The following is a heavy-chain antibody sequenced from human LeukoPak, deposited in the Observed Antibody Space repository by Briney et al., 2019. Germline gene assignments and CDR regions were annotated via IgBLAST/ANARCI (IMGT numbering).Heavy chain of an antibody. J-gene: IGHJ4*02. CDR2: IYSGGKT. Sequence: GGSLRLSCAVSGFTVSDYYMSWVRQAPGKGLEWVSVIYSGGKTYYADSVKGRFTISRDDSKNTLHLQMNSLRAEDTAVYYFARINYYDGSGFYRDYWGQGTLVTVSS. CDR3: ARINYYDGSGFYRDY. CDR1: GFTVSDYY. V-gene: IGHV3-53*01. D-gene: IGHD3-22*01.